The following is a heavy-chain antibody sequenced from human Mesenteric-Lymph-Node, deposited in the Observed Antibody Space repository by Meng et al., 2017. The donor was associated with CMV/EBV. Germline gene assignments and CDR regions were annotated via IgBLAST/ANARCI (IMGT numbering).Heavy chain of an antibody. CDR1: GFTVRSKE. CDR2: IYDSGKI. Sequence: GESLKISCVASGFTVRSKEMRWVRQAPGKGLEWVSVIYDSGKIYYADSVKGRFIISRDHSKNTLYLEMNSLRVEDTALYYCARGAFDWGQGTLVTVSS. D-gene: IGHD2/OR15-2a*01. V-gene: IGHV3-66*03. CDR3: ARGAFD. J-gene: IGHJ4*02.